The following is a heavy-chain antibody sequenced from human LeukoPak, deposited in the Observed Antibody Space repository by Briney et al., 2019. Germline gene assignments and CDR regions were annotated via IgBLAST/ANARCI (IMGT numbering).Heavy chain of an antibody. CDR2: IKQDGSEK. CDR1: GFTFSNHW. V-gene: IGHV3-7*01. CDR3: XXXXXXXXXDY. Sequence: PGGSLRLSCAASGFTFSNHWMIWVRQAPGKGLEWVASIKQDGSEKQYVGSVRGRFTISRDNANNLLDLQMNSLTAEDTAGYYCXXXXXXXXXDYWGQGTLVTVSS. J-gene: IGHJ4*02.